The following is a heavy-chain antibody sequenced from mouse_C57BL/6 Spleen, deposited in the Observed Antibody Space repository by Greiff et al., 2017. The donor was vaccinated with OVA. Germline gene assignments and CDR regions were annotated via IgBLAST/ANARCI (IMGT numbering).Heavy chain of an antibody. Sequence: QVQLKQSGPELVKPGASVKISCKASGYAFGSSWMNWVKQRPGKGLEWIGRIYPGDGDTNYNGKFKGKATLTADKSSSTAYMQLSSLTSEDSAVYFCARKPDGMDYWGQGTSVTVSS. J-gene: IGHJ4*01. CDR3: ARKPDGMDY. CDR2: IYPGDGDT. CDR1: GYAFGSSW. V-gene: IGHV1-82*01.